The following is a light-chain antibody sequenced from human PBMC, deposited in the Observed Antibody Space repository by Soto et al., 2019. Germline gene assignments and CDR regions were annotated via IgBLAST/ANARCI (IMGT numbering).Light chain of an antibody. J-gene: IGKJ1*01. CDR3: QQYSGAPRT. V-gene: IGKV3-20*01. CDR1: QSVSSSY. CDR2: GAS. Sequence: EIVLTQSPGTLSLSPGERATLSCRASQSVSSSYLAWYQQEPGQAPRLLIYGASIRATGIPDRFSGSGSGTDFTVTISRLEPEDFALYYCQQYSGAPRTFGQGTKVEIK.